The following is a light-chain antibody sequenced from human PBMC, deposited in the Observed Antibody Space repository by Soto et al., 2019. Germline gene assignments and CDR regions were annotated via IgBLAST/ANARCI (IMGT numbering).Light chain of an antibody. CDR3: QVWDSTSDHYV. CDR2: DDR. V-gene: IGLV3-21*02. J-gene: IGLJ1*01. Sequence: SYELTQPPSVSVAPGQTAMITCGGNNIGSRSVHWYQQKPGQAPVLVVYDDRDRPSGIPERFAGSNSGNTATLTITRVEAADEADYYCQVWDSTSDHYVFGTGTKVTVL. CDR1: NIGSRS.